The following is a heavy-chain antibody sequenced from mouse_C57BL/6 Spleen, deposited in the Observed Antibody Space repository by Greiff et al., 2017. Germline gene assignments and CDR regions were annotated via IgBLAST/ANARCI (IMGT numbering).Heavy chain of an antibody. V-gene: IGHV1-54*01. CDR3: ARGRDGYYEGDYFDY. J-gene: IGHJ2*01. Sequence: QVQLQQSGAELVRPGTSVKVSCKASGYAFTNYLIEWVKQRPGQGLEWIGVINPGSGGTNYNEKFKGKATLTADKSSSTAYMQLSSLTSEDSAVYVCARGRDGYYEGDYFDYWGQGTTLTVSS. CDR2: INPGSGGT. CDR1: GYAFTNYL. D-gene: IGHD2-3*01.